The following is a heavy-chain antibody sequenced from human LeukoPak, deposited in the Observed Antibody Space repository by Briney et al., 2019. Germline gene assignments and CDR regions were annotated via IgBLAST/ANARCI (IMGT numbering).Heavy chain of an antibody. CDR1: GGTLSSYA. CDR3: ATDIWFRNF. CDR2: INPICGTA. Sequence: SVKVSCKALGGTLSSYAIRWVREAAGQGLEWMGRINPICGTANYAQKFQGRVTLTTDESTSTAYMELSSLRSEDTAVYYCATDIWFRNFWGQGTLVTVSS. V-gene: IGHV1-69*05. D-gene: IGHD3-10*01. J-gene: IGHJ4*02.